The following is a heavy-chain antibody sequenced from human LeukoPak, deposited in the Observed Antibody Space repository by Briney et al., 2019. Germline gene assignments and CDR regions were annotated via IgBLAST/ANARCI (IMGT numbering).Heavy chain of an antibody. J-gene: IGHJ4*02. D-gene: IGHD3-22*01. V-gene: IGHV3-23*01. CDR3: AKVIDDSSGYYHGNYFDY. CDR1: GFTFSSYA. Sequence: PGGSLRLSCAASGFTFSSYAMSWVRQAPGKGLEWVSAISGSGGSTYYADSVKGRFTISRDNSKNTLYLQMNSLRAEDTAVYYCAKVIDDSSGYYHGNYFDYWGQGTLVTVSS. CDR2: ISGSGGST.